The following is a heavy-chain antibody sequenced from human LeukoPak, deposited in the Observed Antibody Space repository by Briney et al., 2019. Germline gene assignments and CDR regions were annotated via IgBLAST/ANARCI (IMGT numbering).Heavy chain of an antibody. D-gene: IGHD5-24*01. CDR1: GDSISSSRWY. V-gene: IGHV4-39*01. J-gene: IGHJ6*03. Sequence: SETLSLTCSVSGDSISSSRWYWGWVRQPPGKGLEWIGSIYKGGSTYYNPYLKGRVTISVDTSKNQFSLKLDSVTVADTAVYYCASPKDEYYYFMDVWGKGTTVTVSS. CDR3: ASPKDEYYYFMDV. CDR2: IYKGGST.